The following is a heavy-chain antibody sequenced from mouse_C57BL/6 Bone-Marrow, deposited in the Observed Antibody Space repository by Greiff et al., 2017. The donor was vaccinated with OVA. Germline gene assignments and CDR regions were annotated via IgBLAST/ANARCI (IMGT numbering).Heavy chain of an antibody. Sequence: VKVVESGPELVKPGASVKISCKASGYTFTDYYINWVKQRPGQGLEWIGWIFPGSGSTYYNEKFKGKATLTVDKSSSTAYMLLSSLTSEDSAVYFCARKGTGTRYWYFDVWGTGTTVTVSS. D-gene: IGHD4-1*01. CDR3: ARKGTGTRYWYFDV. V-gene: IGHV1-75*01. J-gene: IGHJ1*03. CDR2: IFPGSGST. CDR1: GYTFTDYY.